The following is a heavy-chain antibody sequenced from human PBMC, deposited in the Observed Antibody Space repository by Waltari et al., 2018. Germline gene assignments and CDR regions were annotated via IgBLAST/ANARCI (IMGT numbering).Heavy chain of an antibody. Sequence: EVQLLESGGGVVHPGGSLRLSCAAAGFTFGSYVMIWVRQAPGKGLEWVSAISATGGTTYYRDSVKGRFTISRDNSKNTVYLQMNSPGVEDTAIYYCAKDSLYSSGWPDGFDVWGQGTKVTVSS. D-gene: IGHD6-19*01. CDR3: AKDSLYSSGWPDGFDV. CDR2: ISATGGTT. V-gene: IGHV3-23*01. CDR1: GFTFGSYV. J-gene: IGHJ3*01.